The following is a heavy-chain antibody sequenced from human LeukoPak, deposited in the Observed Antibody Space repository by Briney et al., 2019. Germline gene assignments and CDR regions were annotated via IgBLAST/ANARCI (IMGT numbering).Heavy chain of an antibody. CDR3: ARDREGLLLWFGELDY. CDR2: INWNGGSR. J-gene: IGHJ4*02. D-gene: IGHD3-10*01. V-gene: IGHV3-20*04. CDR1: GFTFDDYG. Sequence: GGSLRLSGVASGFTFDDYGMSWVRQAPGKGLEWVSSINWNGGSRCYADSVKGRFTISRDSAKNSVYLEMNSLRAEDTALYYCARDREGLLLWFGELDYWGQGTLVTVSS.